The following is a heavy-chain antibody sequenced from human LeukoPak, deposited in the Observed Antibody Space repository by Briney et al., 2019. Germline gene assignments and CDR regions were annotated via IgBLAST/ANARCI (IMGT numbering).Heavy chain of an antibody. CDR1: VFTFSSYW. CDR2: IKQDGSEK. V-gene: IGHV3-7*01. CDR3: ARDRIQLWTYYYYYMDV. Sequence: GGSLRLSCAASVFTFSSYWMSCVRQAPGKGLEWVANIKQDGSEKYYVDSVKGRFTISRDNAKNSLYLQMNSLRAEDTAVYYCARDRIQLWTYYYYYMDVWGKGTTVTVSS. D-gene: IGHD5-18*01. J-gene: IGHJ6*03.